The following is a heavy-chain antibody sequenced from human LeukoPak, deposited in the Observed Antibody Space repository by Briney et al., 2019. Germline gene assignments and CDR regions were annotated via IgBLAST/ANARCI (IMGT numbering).Heavy chain of an antibody. CDR3: ARDPRDGYNCPFDY. CDR2: INPYSGDT. J-gene: IGHJ4*02. Sequence: ASVKVSCKASGYTFSDYFIHWVRQAPGQGLEWMGWINPYSGDTNYAQIFQGRVTTTRDTSITTVYMELSRLTSDDTAVYYCARDPRDGYNCPFDYWGQGTLVTVSS. V-gene: IGHV1-2*02. CDR1: GYTFSDYF. D-gene: IGHD5-24*01.